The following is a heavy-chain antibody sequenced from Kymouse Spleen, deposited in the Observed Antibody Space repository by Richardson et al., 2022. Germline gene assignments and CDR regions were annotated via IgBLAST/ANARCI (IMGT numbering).Heavy chain of an antibody. CDR1: GGSISSSNW. D-gene: IGHD6-19*01. CDR2: IYHSGST. V-gene: IGHV4-4*02. Sequence: QVQLQESGPGLVKPSGTLSLTCAVSGGSISSSNWWSWVRQPPGKGLEWIGEIYHSGSTNYNPSLKSRVTISVDKSKNQFSLKLSSVTAADTAVYYCARRGAVAGPYYYYYGMDVWGQGTTVTVSS. J-gene: IGHJ6*02. CDR3: ARRGAVAGPYYYYYGMDV.